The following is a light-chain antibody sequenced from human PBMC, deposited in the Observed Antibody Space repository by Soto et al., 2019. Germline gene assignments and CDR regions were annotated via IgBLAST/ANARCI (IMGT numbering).Light chain of an antibody. V-gene: IGLV1-40*01. CDR1: SSXXGAGYD. Sequence: QSVLTQPPSVSGAPGQRVTISCXGSSSXXGAGYDVHWYQHLPGTAPKLLIYGNKNRPSGVPDRFSGSKSGTSASLVITGLQAEDEADYYCQSYDSSLSGGGVFGTGTKLTVL. CDR2: GNK. CDR3: QSYDSSLSGGGV. J-gene: IGLJ1*01.